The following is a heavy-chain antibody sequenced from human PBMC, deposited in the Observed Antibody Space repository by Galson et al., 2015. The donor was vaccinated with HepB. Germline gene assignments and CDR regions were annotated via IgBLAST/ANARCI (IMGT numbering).Heavy chain of an antibody. Sequence: SVKVSCKASGGTFSSYAISWVRQAPGQGLEWMGGIIPIFGTANYAQKFQGRVTITADESTSTAYMELSSLRSEDTAVYYCARRSSGWYTGNYFDYWGQGTLVTVSS. J-gene: IGHJ4*02. V-gene: IGHV1-69*13. CDR2: IIPIFGTA. CDR3: ARRSSGWYTGNYFDY. CDR1: GGTFSSYA. D-gene: IGHD6-19*01.